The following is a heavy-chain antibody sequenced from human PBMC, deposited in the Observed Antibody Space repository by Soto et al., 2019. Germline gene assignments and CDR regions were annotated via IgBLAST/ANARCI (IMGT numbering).Heavy chain of an antibody. D-gene: IGHD1-1*01. CDR3: ASDPVRLEPGN. J-gene: IGHJ1*01. V-gene: IGHV3-48*02. Sequence: EVQLVESGGGLVQPGGSLRLSCAASGFTFSSYSMNWVRQAPGKGLEWVSYISSSSSTIYYADSVKGRFTISRDNAKNSLYLQRNSLRDEGTAVYYCASDPVRLEPGNWGQGTLVTVSS. CDR1: GFTFSSYS. CDR2: ISSSSSTI.